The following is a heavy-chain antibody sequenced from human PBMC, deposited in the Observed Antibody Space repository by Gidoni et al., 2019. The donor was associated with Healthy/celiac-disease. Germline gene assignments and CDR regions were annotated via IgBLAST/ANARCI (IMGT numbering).Heavy chain of an antibody. J-gene: IGHJ4*02. D-gene: IGHD3-10*01. Sequence: QVQLVESGGGVVQPGRSLSISGAAPGFPFRSYAMHRFRQAPGQGLEWVAVISYDGSNKYYADSVKGRFTISRDNSKNTLYLQMNSLRAEDTAVYYCARPKYGSGTSGYFDYWGQGTLVTVSS. CDR3: ARPKYGSGTSGYFDY. CDR1: GFPFRSYA. V-gene: IGHV3-30*04. CDR2: ISYDGSNK.